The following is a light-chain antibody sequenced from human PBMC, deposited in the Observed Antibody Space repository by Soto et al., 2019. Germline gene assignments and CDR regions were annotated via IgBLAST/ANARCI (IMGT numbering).Light chain of an antibody. V-gene: IGLV1-51*01. J-gene: IGLJ2*01. Sequence: QSVLTQPPSVSAAPGQKVTISCSGSYSNIESNPVSWYRHLPGTVPKLLIHNDDKRPSGIPGRFSGSKSGTSATLGITGLQTGDEADYYCGTWDVSLSAGVFGGGTKLTVL. CDR1: YSNIESNP. CDR2: NDD. CDR3: GTWDVSLSAGV.